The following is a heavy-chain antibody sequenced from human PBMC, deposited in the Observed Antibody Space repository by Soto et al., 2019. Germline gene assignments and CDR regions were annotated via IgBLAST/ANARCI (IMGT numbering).Heavy chain of an antibody. D-gene: IGHD1-26*01. CDR3: AKRAYYDLAGMDV. V-gene: IGHV3-23*01. CDR2: ISGSGATT. Sequence: EVQLLESGGDLVQPGGSLRLSCAGSGFTFSSQAMSGVRQAPGKGLEWVSGISGSGATTYYAEPVKGRFTISRDNSKNTLYLQMNSLRAADTAVYYCAKRAYYDLAGMDVWGQGTTVTVSS. J-gene: IGHJ6*02. CDR1: GFTFSSQA.